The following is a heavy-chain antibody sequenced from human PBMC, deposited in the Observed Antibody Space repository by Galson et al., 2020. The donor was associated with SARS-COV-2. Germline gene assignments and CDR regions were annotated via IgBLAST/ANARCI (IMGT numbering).Heavy chain of an antibody. D-gene: IGHD3-10*01. CDR3: ARAVELDTGALDY. J-gene: IGHJ4*02. CDR1: AFTFSSYA. V-gene: IGHV3-30-3*01. Sequence: GGSLRLSCAASAFTFSSYAMHWVRQAPGKGLEWVAVISYDGSNKYYADSVKGRFTISRDNSKNTLYLQMNSLRAEDTAVYYCARAVELDTGALDYWGQGTLVTVSS. CDR2: ISYDGSNK.